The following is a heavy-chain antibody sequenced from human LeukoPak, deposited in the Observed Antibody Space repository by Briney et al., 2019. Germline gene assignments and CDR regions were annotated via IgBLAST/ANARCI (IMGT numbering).Heavy chain of an antibody. Sequence: GGSLRLSCAASGFTFSSYWMSWVRQAPGKRLEWVANIKQDGSEKYYVESVKGRFTISRDNAKNSLSLQMDSLRADDTAEYYCARDGYNYVLDCWGQGTLVTVSS. D-gene: IGHD5-24*01. V-gene: IGHV3-7*01. CDR3: ARDGYNYVLDC. CDR2: IKQDGSEK. CDR1: GFTFSSYW. J-gene: IGHJ4*02.